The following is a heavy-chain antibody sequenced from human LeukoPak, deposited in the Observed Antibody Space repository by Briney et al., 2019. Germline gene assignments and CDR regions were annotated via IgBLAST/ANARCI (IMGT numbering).Heavy chain of an antibody. Sequence: GGSLTLSCAASGFTFSSYGMHWVRQAPGKGLEWVAVIWYDGSNKYYADSVKGRFTISRDNSKNTLYLQMNSLRAEDTAVYYCAKDRSSGWYLVDWGQGTLVTVSS. CDR1: GFTFSSYG. D-gene: IGHD6-19*01. CDR2: IWYDGSNK. V-gene: IGHV3-33*06. J-gene: IGHJ4*02. CDR3: AKDRSSGWYLVD.